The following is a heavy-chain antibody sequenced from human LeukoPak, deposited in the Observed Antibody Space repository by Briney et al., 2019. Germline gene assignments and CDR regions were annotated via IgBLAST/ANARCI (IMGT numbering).Heavy chain of an antibody. V-gene: IGHV1-18*01. J-gene: IGHJ4*02. CDR1: GYSFSRYG. CDR3: ASLRLVDY. D-gene: IGHD6-19*01. CDR2: ISTYNGNT. Sequence: ASVKVSCKASGYSFSRYGISWVRQAPGQGLEWMGWISTYNGNTNYAQKFQGRVTMTTDTSTNTAYMELRSLRSDDTAVYYCASLRLVDYWGQGTLVTVSS.